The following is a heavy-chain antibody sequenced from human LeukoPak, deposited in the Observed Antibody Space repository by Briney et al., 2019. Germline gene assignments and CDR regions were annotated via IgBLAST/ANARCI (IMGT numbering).Heavy chain of an antibody. CDR1: GGSISSSSYY. CDR2: IYYSGST. J-gene: IGHJ4*02. V-gene: IGHV4-39*07. Sequence: SETLSLTCTVSGGSISSSSYYWGWIRQPPGKGLEWIGSIYYSGSTYYNPSLKSRVTISVDTSKNQFSLKLSSVTAADTAVYYCARDGDYYDSSSIYFDYWDQGTLVTVSS. CDR3: ARDGDYYDSSSIYFDY. D-gene: IGHD3-22*01.